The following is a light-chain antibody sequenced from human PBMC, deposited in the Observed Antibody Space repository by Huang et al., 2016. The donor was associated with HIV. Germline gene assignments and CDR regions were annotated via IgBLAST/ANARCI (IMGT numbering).Light chain of an antibody. CDR2: EVS. CDR3: MQRTQRPLT. J-gene: IGKJ4*01. CDR1: QSLLHSDGETY. V-gene: IGKV2D-29*02. Sequence: DIVMTQTPLSLSVTPGQPASISCKSSQSLLHSDGETYLYWYLHKPGQSPQLLIYEVSNRFSGVPDRVSGSGSGTDFTRRISRVEAEDVGVYYCMQRTQRPLTFGGGTKVEIK.